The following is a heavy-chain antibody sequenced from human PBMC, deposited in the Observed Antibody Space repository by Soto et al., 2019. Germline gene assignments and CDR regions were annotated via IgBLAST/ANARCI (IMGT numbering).Heavy chain of an antibody. CDR2: IIPIFGTA. Sequence: QVQLVQSGAEVKKPGASVKVSCKASGGTFSSYAISWVRQAPGQGLEWMGGIIPIFGTANYAQKFQGRVTITEDQSTSTAYMELSSLRSEDTAVYYCARVVTGSGWYSYYYGMDVWGQGTTVTVSS. CDR1: GGTFSSYA. D-gene: IGHD6-19*01. CDR3: ARVVTGSGWYSYYYGMDV. V-gene: IGHV1-69*12. J-gene: IGHJ6*02.